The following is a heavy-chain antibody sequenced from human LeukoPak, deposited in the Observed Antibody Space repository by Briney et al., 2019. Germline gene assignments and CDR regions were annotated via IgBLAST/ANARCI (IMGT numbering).Heavy chain of an antibody. V-gene: IGHV4-39*01. CDR3: ARHGRYYGSGSYVYYFDY. D-gene: IGHD3-10*01. J-gene: IGHJ4*02. CDR2: IYYSGST. Sequence: PSETLSLTCAVSGASMYISNWWTWVRQPPGKGLEWIGSIYYSGSTYYNPSLKSRVTISVDTSKNQFSLKLSSVTAADTAVYYCARHGRYYGSGSYVYYFDYWGQGTLVTVSS. CDR1: GASMYISNW.